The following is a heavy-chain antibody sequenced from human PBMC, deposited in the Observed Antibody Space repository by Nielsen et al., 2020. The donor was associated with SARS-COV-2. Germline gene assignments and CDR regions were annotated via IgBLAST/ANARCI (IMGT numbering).Heavy chain of an antibody. CDR3: AKDLPTNVVVAATAVTTLRYFDY. D-gene: IGHD2-15*01. J-gene: IGHJ4*02. CDR1: GFTFNSYA. V-gene: IGHV3-23*01. CDR2: ITRSGGDT. Sequence: GESLKISCAASGFTFNSYAMSWVRQAPGKGLEWVSAITRSGGDTYYADSVKGRFTISRDNSKNTLYLQMSSLRAEDTAVYYCAKDLPTNVVVAATAVTTLRYFDYWGQGTLVTVSS.